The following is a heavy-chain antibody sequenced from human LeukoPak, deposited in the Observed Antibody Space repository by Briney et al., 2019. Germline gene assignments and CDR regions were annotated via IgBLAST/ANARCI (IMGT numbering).Heavy chain of an antibody. CDR2: ISGSGDRT. Sequence: PGGSLGLSCAASGFTFSNYAMNWVRQAPGKGPEWISAISGSGDRTYWADSVRGRFTISRDNSKNTLYLEMNSLRAEDTAIYYCAKDFFRTHTGDWFDPWGQGTLVTVSS. CDR1: GFTFSNYA. D-gene: IGHD7-27*01. J-gene: IGHJ5*02. CDR3: AKDFFRTHTGDWFDP. V-gene: IGHV3-23*01.